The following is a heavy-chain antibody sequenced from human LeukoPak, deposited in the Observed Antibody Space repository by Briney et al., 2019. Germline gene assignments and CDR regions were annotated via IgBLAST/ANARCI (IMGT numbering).Heavy chain of an antibody. Sequence: ASVKVSCKASGHTFTSYGISWVRQAPGQGLEWMGWINPNSGGTNYAQKFQGRVTMTRDTSISTAYMELSRLRSDDTAVYYCARRDSITMIVVVIDDYWGQGTLVTVSS. D-gene: IGHD3-22*01. V-gene: IGHV1-2*02. CDR3: ARRDSITMIVVVIDDY. CDR1: GHTFTSYG. CDR2: INPNSGGT. J-gene: IGHJ4*02.